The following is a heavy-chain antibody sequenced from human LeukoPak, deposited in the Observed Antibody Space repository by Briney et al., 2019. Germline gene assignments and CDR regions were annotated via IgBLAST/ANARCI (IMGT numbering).Heavy chain of an antibody. J-gene: IGHJ4*02. CDR1: GGTFSSYA. CDR2: IIPIFGTA. V-gene: IGHV1-69*13. Sequence: RASVKVSCKASGGTFSSYAISWVRQAPGQGLEWMGGIIPIFGTANYAQKFQGRVTITADESTSTAYMELSSLRSEDTAVYYCARAGGTVAGPQQQFDYWGQGTLVTVSS. CDR3: ARAGGTVAGPQQQFDY. D-gene: IGHD6-19*01.